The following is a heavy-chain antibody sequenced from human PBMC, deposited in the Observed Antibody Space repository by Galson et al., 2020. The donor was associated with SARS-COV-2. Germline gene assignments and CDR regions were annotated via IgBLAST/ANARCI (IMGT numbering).Heavy chain of an antibody. J-gene: IGHJ3*02. CDR2: LRHKVKSHTQ. CDR1: VFTFRDHY. Sequence: GESLKISRAASVFTFRDHYMDWVRPAPGRGLEWVGRLRHKVKSHTQEYAASVKDSFTISRDDSQNSLFLHMNSLKTEDSAVYYCARVAGWLLRQDAFDILGQGTLVTGSS. D-gene: IGHD5-12*01. V-gene: IGHV3-72*01. CDR3: ARVAGWLLRQDAFDI.